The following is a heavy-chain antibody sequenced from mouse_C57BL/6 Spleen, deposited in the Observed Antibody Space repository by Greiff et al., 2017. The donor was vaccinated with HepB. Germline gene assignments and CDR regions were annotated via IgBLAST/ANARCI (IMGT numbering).Heavy chain of an antibody. CDR2: ISSGSSTI. V-gene: IGHV5-17*01. Sequence: EVKLMESGGGLVKPGGSLKLSCAASGFTFSDYGMHWVRQAPEKGLEWVAYISSGSSTIYYADTLKGRFTISRDNAKNTLFLQMTSLRSEDTAMYYCARIYYNYGAMDYWGQGTSVTVAS. CDR3: ARIYYNYGAMDY. J-gene: IGHJ4*01. CDR1: GFTFSDYG. D-gene: IGHD2-4*01.